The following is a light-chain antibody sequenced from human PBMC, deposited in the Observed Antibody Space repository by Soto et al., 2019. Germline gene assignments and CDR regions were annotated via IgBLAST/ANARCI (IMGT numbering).Light chain of an antibody. Sequence: EIVLTQSPGTLSSSPGERATLSCRASQSVGTYLAWYQQKPGQAPRLLIYGASSRATGIPDRFSGSGSGTDFTLTISRLEPEDFAVYYCQQYVSIPLTFGGGTKVEIK. J-gene: IGKJ4*01. CDR1: QSVGTY. CDR2: GAS. CDR3: QQYVSIPLT. V-gene: IGKV3-20*01.